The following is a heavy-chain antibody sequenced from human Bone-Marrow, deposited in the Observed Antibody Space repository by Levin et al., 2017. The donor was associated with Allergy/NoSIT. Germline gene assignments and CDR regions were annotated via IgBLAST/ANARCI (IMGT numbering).Heavy chain of an antibody. Sequence: SQTLSLTCTVSGGYIGNSSYNWGWIRQTPGKGLEWIGSIYYSGSTDYNPSLKSQVTISVDTSKNQFSLRLRSVTAADTAVYYCARVPFYYYGLDVWGQGTTVTVSS. J-gene: IGHJ6*02. V-gene: IGHV4-39*07. CDR2: IYYSGST. CDR1: GGYIGNSSYN. CDR3: ARVPFYYYGLDV.